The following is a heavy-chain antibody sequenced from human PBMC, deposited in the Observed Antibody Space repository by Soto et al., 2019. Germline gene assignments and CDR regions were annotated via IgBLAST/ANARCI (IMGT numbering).Heavy chain of an antibody. Sequence: QVQLVESGGGVVQPGRSLRLSCAASGFTFSSYGMHWVRQAPGKGLEWVAVIWYDGSNKYYADSVKGRFTISRDNSKNTLYLQMNSLRAEDTAVYYCARDPPPYCGGDCYTDNFDYWGQGTLVTVSS. D-gene: IGHD2-21*02. CDR3: ARDPPPYCGGDCYTDNFDY. CDR1: GFTFSSYG. J-gene: IGHJ4*02. CDR2: IWYDGSNK. V-gene: IGHV3-33*01.